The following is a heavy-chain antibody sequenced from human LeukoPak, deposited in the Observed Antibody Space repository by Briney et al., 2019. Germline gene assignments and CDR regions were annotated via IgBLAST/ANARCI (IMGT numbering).Heavy chain of an antibody. CDR3: AKDSSGWRAGYNWFDP. D-gene: IGHD6-19*01. Sequence: GGSLRLSCAASGFTFSSYWMSWVRQAPGKGLEWVANVKQDGSEKYYVDSVKGRFTISRDNAKNSLYLQMNSLRAEDTAVYYCAKDSSGWRAGYNWFDPCGQGTLVTVSS. CDR2: VKQDGSEK. J-gene: IGHJ5*02. V-gene: IGHV3-7*01. CDR1: GFTFSSYW.